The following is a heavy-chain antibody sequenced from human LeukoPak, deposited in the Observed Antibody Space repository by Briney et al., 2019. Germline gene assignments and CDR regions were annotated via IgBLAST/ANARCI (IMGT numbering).Heavy chain of an antibody. J-gene: IGHJ5*02. D-gene: IGHD5-18*01. CDR1: GFTFSSYA. CDR3: ARGRYSYGFDP. V-gene: IGHV3-7*01. Sequence: PGGSLRLSCAASGFTFSSYAMHWVRQAPGKGLEWVANIKRDGSEKYYVDSVKGRFTISRDNAKNSLYLQMNSLRAEDTAVYYCARGRYSYGFDPWGQGTLVTVSS. CDR2: IKRDGSEK.